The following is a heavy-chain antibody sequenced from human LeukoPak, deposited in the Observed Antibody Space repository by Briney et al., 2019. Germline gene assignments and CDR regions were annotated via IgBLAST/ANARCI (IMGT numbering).Heavy chain of an antibody. CDR1: GGSISSSSYY. Sequence: SETLSLTCTVSGGSISSSSYYWSWIRQPPGKGLEWIGYIYYSGSTNYNPSLKSRVTISVDTSKNQFSLKLSSVTAADTAVYYCARRPSTSITMVRGKGWFDPWGQGTLATVSS. V-gene: IGHV4-61*05. J-gene: IGHJ5*02. CDR3: ARRPSTSITMVRGKGWFDP. CDR2: IYYSGST. D-gene: IGHD3-10*01.